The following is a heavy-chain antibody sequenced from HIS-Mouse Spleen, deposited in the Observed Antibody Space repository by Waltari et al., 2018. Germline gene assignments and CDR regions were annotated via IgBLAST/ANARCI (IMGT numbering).Heavy chain of an antibody. CDR1: GFTFSSYW. V-gene: IGHV3-7*01. D-gene: IGHD6-13*01. CDR3: ARERGIAADY. CDR2: IKQDGIEK. Sequence: EVQLVESGGSLVQPGGSLRLSCAASGFTFSSYWMSWVRQAPGKGVEWEDNIKQDGIEKYYVDSVKGRFTISRDNAKNSLYLQMNSLRVEDTAVYYCARERGIAADYWGQGTLVTVSS. J-gene: IGHJ4*02.